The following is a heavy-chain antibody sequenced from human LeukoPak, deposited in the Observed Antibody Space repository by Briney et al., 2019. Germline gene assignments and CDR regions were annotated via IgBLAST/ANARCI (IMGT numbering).Heavy chain of an antibody. Sequence: GGSLRLSCAASGFTFSSYAIHWVRQAPGKRLEWVAVISYDGSNKYYADSVKGRFTISRDNSKNTLYLQMNSLRAEDTAVYYCARDLVGATNYWGQGTLVTVSS. J-gene: IGHJ4*02. V-gene: IGHV3-30*04. CDR3: ARDLVGATNY. CDR2: ISYDGSNK. D-gene: IGHD1-26*01. CDR1: GFTFSSYA.